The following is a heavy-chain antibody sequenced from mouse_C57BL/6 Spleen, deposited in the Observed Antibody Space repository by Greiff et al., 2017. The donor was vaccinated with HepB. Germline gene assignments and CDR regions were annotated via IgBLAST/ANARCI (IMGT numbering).Heavy chain of an antibody. CDR3: ARHRETAHATCWFAY. CDR1: GFTFSSYG. CDR2: LSSGGSYT. J-gene: IGHJ3*01. D-gene: IGHD3-2*02. Sequence: EVKLMESGGDLVKPGGSLKLSCAASGFTFSSYGMSWVRQTPDKRLEWVATLSSGGSYTYYPDSVKGRFTISRDNAKNTLYLQMSSLKSEDTAMYYCARHRETAHATCWFAYWGQGTLVTVSA. V-gene: IGHV5-6*01.